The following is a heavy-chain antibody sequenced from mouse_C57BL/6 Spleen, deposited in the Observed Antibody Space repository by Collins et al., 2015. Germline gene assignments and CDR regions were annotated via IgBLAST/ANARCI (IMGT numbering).Heavy chain of an antibody. V-gene: IGHV1-69*01. CDR3: ARASYGNFFDY. D-gene: IGHD2-10*01. Sequence: QVQLQQPGAELVMPGASVKLSCKASGYTFTSYWVHWVKQRPGQGLEWIGEIDPSDSYTNYNQKFKGKSTLTVDKSSSTAYMQLSSLTSEDSAVYYCARASYGNFFDYWGQGTTLTVSS. J-gene: IGHJ2*01. CDR2: IDPSDSYT. CDR1: GYTFTSYW.